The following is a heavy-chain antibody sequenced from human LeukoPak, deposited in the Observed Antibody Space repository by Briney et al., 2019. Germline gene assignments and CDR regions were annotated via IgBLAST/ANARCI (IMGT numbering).Heavy chain of an antibody. J-gene: IGHJ3*02. V-gene: IGHV3-30*04. CDR1: GFTFSSYA. CDR2: ISYDGSNK. Sequence: PGGSLRLSCAAFGFTFSSYAMHWVRQAPGKGLEWVAVISYDGSNKYYADSVKGRFTISRDNSKNTLYLQMNSLRAEDTAVYYCARDCRACLGEGGAFDIWGQGTMVTVSS. D-gene: IGHD3-16*01. CDR3: ARDCRACLGEGGAFDI.